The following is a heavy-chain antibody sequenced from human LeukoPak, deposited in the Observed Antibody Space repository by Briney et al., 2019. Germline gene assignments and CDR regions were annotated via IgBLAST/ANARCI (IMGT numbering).Heavy chain of an antibody. CDR3: ARGGKQWRGGNYFDS. D-gene: IGHD6-19*01. CDR1: GYTFTDYA. Sequence: ASVKVSCKASGYTFTDYALHWVRQAPGQSLEWMGWITTGRGDTQYSQAFQRRITITRDKSASTVSMDLSALRSEDSAVYYCARGGKQWRGGNYFDSWGQGTLVAVSS. J-gene: IGHJ4*02. CDR2: ITTGRGDT. V-gene: IGHV1-3*03.